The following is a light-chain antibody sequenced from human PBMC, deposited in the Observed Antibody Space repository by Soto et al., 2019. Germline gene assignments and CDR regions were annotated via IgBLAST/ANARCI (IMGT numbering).Light chain of an antibody. V-gene: IGKV1-5*01. J-gene: IGKJ1*01. CDR2: DAS. CDR1: QSISSW. Sequence: DIQMTQSPSTLSASVGDRVTITCRASQSISSWLAWYQQKPGKAPKLLIYDASSLESGVPSRFSGSGSGTAFTLTISSLQADDFTTYYCQQYNSYSWTFGQGTKVEI. CDR3: QQYNSYSWT.